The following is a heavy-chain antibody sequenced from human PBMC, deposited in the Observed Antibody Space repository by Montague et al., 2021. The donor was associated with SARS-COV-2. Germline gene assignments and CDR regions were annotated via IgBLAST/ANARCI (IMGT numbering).Heavy chain of an antibody. Sequence: SETLSLTCTVSGGSISSSSYYWGWIRQPPRKGLEWIGSIYYSGSTYYNPSLKSRVTISVDTSKNQFSLKLSSVTAADTAVYYCARQGSGSYYNWFDPWGQGTLVTVSS. D-gene: IGHD1-26*01. J-gene: IGHJ5*02. CDR1: GGSISSSSYY. CDR2: IYYSGST. V-gene: IGHV4-39*01. CDR3: ARQGSGSYYNWFDP.